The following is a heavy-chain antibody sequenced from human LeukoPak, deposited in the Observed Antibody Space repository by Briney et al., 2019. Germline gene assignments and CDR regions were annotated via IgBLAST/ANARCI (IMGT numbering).Heavy chain of an antibody. V-gene: IGHV4-34*01. Sequence: PSETLSLTCAVYGGSFSGYYWSWIRQPPGKGLEWIGEINHSGSTNYNPSLKSRVTISVDKSKNQFSPKLSSVTAADTAVYYCARTYYYGSGSYPFDYWGQGTLVTVSS. J-gene: IGHJ4*02. D-gene: IGHD3-10*01. CDR1: GGSFSGYY. CDR2: INHSGST. CDR3: ARTYYYGSGSYPFDY.